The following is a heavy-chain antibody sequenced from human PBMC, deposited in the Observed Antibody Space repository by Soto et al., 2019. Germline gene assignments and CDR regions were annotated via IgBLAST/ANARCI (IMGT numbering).Heavy chain of an antibody. V-gene: IGHV4-30-2*01. J-gene: IGHJ5*02. CDR1: GVSISSGGYS. D-gene: IGHD2-2*01. CDR3: ARVPDR. CDR2: IYHSGST. Sequence: SETLSLTCAVSGVSISSGGYSWSWIRQPPGKGLEWIGYIYHSGSTYYNPSLKSRVTISVDRSKNQFSLKLSSVTAADTAVYYCARVPDRWGQGTLITVS.